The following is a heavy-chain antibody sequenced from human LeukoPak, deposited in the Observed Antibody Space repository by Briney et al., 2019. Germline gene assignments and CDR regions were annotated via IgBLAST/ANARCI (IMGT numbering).Heavy chain of an antibody. J-gene: IGHJ5*02. D-gene: IGHD3-3*01. CDR2: IYYSGST. Sequence: SEPLSLTCTVSGGSISSYYWSWIRQPPGKGLEWIGYIYYSGSTNYNPSLKSRVTISVDTSKNQFSLKLSSVTAADTAVYYCARARTIFGVVTTFDPWGQGTLVTVSS. CDR1: GGSISSYY. V-gene: IGHV4-59*08. CDR3: ARARTIFGVVTTFDP.